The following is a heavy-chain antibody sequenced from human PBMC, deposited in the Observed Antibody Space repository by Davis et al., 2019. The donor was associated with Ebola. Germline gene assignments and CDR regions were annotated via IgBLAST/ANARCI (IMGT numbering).Heavy chain of an antibody. Sequence: PGGSLRLSCAASGFTFSNYWMNWVRQAPGKGLEWIGHIKEDGSQQYYLDSLKGRFTISRDNAKNSLYLQMNSLRAEDTAVYYCARDRGWLAHDYWGRGTLVTVSS. CDR2: IKEDGSQQ. CDR3: ARDRGWLAHDY. CDR1: GFTFSNYW. J-gene: IGHJ4*02. D-gene: IGHD3-22*01. V-gene: IGHV3-7*01.